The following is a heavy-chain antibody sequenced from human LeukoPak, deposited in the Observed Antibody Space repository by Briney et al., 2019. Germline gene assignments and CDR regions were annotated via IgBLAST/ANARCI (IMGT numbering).Heavy chain of an antibody. CDR3: ARTTEAHSWRTRYYDYYMDV. CDR2: IYYTGST. V-gene: IGHV4-39*07. CDR1: GLAISGSSYY. J-gene: IGHJ6*03. Sequence: SETLSLTCSVSGLAISGSSYYWAWIRQPPGKGLEYIGNIYYTGSTYYNPSLKSRVTISLDTSKNQFSLKLSSVTAADTAVYYCARTTEAHSWRTRYYDYYMDVWGKGTTVTVSS. D-gene: IGHD6-13*01.